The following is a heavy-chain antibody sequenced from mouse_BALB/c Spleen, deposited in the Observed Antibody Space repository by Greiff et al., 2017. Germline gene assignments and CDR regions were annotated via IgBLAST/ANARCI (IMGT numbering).Heavy chain of an antibody. CDR1: GYAFSSYW. J-gene: IGHJ3*01. V-gene: IGHV1-80*01. D-gene: IGHD1-1*02. CDR3: ARSGGNPWFAY. CDR2: IYPGDGDT. Sequence: VQVVESGAELVRPGSSVKISCKTSGYAFSSYWMNWVKQRPGQGLEWIGQIYPGDGDTNYNGKFKGKATLTADKSSSTAYMQLSSLTSEDSAVYFCARSGGNPWFAYWGQGTLVTVSA.